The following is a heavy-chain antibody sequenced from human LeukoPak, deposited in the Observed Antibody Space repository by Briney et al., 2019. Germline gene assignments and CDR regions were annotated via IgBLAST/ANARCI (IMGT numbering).Heavy chain of an antibody. CDR1: GYSFTTYW. Sequence: GESLKISCKGSGYSFTTYWIGWVRQMPGKGLEWMGIIYPDDSESRYSPSLQGQVTISVDKSISTAYLQWSSLQASDTAMYYCARHRIPGAHDAFDIWGQGTMVTVSS. CDR2: IYPDDSES. D-gene: IGHD1-26*01. V-gene: IGHV5-51*01. J-gene: IGHJ3*02. CDR3: ARHRIPGAHDAFDI.